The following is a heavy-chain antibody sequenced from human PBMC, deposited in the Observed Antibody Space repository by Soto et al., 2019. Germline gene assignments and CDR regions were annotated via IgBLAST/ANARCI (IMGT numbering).Heavy chain of an antibody. Sequence: LRLSCAASGFTFSSYAMSWVRQAPGKGLEWVSAISGSGGSTYYADSVKGRFTISRDNSKNTLYLQMNSLRAEDTAVYYCARGGYYDFWSGYYANAFDIWGQGTMVTVSS. D-gene: IGHD3-3*01. CDR2: ISGSGGST. CDR1: GFTFSSYA. J-gene: IGHJ3*02. CDR3: ARGGYYDFWSGYYANAFDI. V-gene: IGHV3-23*01.